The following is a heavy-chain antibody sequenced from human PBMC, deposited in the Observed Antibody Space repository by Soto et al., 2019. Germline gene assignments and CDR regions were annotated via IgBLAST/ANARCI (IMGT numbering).Heavy chain of an antibody. Sequence: PGGSLRLSCAASGFTFSNYWMSWVRQAPGKGLAWVANVKQDGSEKYYVDSVKGRFTISRDNAKNLVYLQMNSLRAEDTAVYYCAKQTTSYFDYWGQGTLVTVSS. D-gene: IGHD1-7*01. CDR3: AKQTTSYFDY. CDR2: VKQDGSEK. CDR1: GFTFSNYW. V-gene: IGHV3-7*01. J-gene: IGHJ4*02.